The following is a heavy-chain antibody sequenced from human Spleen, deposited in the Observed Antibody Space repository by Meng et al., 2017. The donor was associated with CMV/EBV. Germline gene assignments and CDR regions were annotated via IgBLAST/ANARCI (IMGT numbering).Heavy chain of an antibody. J-gene: IGHJ3*02. Sequence: SETLSLTCTVSGDSIRSYHWSWIRQPPGKGLEWIGYAFHSGTTNKNPSLQSRVMISVDTSKNHFSLRLRSVAAADTAVYYCARVALGTSEAFDTWGQGTMVTVSS. D-gene: IGHD1-14*01. CDR2: AFHSGTT. CDR1: GDSIRSYH. V-gene: IGHV4-59*01. CDR3: ARVALGTSEAFDT.